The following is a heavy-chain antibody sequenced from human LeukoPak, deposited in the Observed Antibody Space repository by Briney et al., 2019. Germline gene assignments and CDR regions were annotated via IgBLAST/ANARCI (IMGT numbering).Heavy chain of an antibody. CDR2: ISWNSGSI. D-gene: IGHD2-8*02. CDR1: GFTFDDYA. CDR3: AREHWSTPDC. J-gene: IGHJ4*02. V-gene: IGHV3-9*01. Sequence: TGGSLRLSCAASGFTFDDYAMHWVRQAPGKGLEWVSGISWNSGSIGYADSVKGRFSISRDNAKNSLYLQMNSLRVEDTAIYYRAREHWSTPDCWGQGTLVTVSS.